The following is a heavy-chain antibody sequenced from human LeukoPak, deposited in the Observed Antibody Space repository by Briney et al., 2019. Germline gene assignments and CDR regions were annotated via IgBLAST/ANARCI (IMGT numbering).Heavy chain of an antibody. CDR3: ARVDGSPDY. CDR1: GYTFTRYD. CDR2: VNIKSGNT. D-gene: IGHD5-24*01. V-gene: IGHV1-8*03. Sequence: ASVTVSFTASGYTFTRYDINWVRQAPGQGLEWLGWVNIKSGNTGSAQNVQGRVTITKDTSINTAYMELSSLRSEDTAIYYCARVDGSPDYWGQGTLVTVSS. J-gene: IGHJ4*02.